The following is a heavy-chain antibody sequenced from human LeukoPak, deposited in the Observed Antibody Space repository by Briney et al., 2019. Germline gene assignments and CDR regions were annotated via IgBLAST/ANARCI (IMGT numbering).Heavy chain of an antibody. V-gene: IGHV4-4*07. J-gene: IGHJ4*02. D-gene: IGHD1-20*01. CDR2: IYTSGST. Sequence: SETLSLTCTVSGGSISSYYWSWIRQPAGKGLEWIGRIYTSGSTNYNPSLKSRVTISVDTSKNQFSLKLSSVTAADTAVYYCARGRYNWNPYYFDYWGQGTLVTVSS. CDR1: GGSISSYY. CDR3: ARGRYNWNPYYFDY.